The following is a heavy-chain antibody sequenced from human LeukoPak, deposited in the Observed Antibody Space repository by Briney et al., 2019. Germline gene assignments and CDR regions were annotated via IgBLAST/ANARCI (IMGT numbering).Heavy chain of an antibody. CDR3: AKDRYYDSSGYPYYYGMDV. J-gene: IGHJ6*02. Sequence: PGGALRLSCAAPGFTFSSYGMHWVRQAPGKGLEWVAVISYDGSNKYYADSVKGRFTISRDNSKNTLYLQMNSLRAEDTAVYYCAKDRYYDSSGYPYYYGMDVWGQGITVTVSS. CDR1: GFTFSSYG. V-gene: IGHV3-30*18. CDR2: ISYDGSNK. D-gene: IGHD3-22*01.